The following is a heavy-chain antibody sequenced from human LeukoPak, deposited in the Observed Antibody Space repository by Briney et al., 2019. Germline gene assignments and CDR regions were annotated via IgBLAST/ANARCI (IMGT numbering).Heavy chain of an antibody. Sequence: GGSLRLSCEASGFLFRAYAMSWVRQAPGKGLECLSTITITVGGAYYIDSVNGRFTMSRNKSKHTLYLQRNNLRAEDTAVYYCAREAWRPYLDYWGQGTPVTVSS. CDR1: GFLFRAYA. CDR3: AREAWRPYLDY. V-gene: IGHV3-23*01. J-gene: IGHJ4*02. D-gene: IGHD3-3*01. CDR2: ITITVGGA.